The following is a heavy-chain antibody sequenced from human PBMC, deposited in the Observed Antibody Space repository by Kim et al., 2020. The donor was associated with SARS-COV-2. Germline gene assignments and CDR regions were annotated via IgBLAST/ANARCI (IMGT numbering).Heavy chain of an antibody. V-gene: IGHV3-64D*06. J-gene: IGHJ6*02. CDR1: GFTFSSYA. CDR2: ISSNGGST. D-gene: IGHD1-26*01. CDR3: VKPTYRGSYSYYYYGMDV. Sequence: GGSLRLSCSASGFTFSSYAMHWVRQAPGKGLEYVSAISSNGGSTYYADSVKGRFTISRDNSKNTLYLQMSSLRAEDTAVYYCVKPTYRGSYSYYYYGMDVWGQGTTVTVSS.